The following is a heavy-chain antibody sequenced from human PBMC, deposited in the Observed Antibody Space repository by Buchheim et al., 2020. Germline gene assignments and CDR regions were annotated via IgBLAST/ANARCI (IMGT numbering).Heavy chain of an antibody. V-gene: IGHV4-39*01. Sequence: QLQLQESGPGLVKPSETLSLTCTVSGGSISSSSYYWGWIRQPPGKGLEWIGSIYYSGSTYYNPSLKSRVTISVDTSKNQFSLKLSSVTAADTAVYYCASQHMTTVTTKAYYYYYYGMDVWGQGTT. D-gene: IGHD4-17*01. CDR2: IYYSGST. CDR3: ASQHMTTVTTKAYYYYYYGMDV. J-gene: IGHJ6*02. CDR1: GGSISSSSYY.